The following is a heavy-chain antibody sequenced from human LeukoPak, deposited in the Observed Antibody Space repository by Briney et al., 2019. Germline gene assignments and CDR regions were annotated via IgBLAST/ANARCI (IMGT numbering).Heavy chain of an antibody. CDR3: ARIFIRNGYSSYFDC. Sequence: PSETLSLTCTVSGGSINNYYWSWIRQPPGKGLEWIGYIYSSGSTNYNPSLESRVTMSVDTSKNQFSLMLRPVTAADTAVYYCARIFIRNGYSSYFDCWGQGTLVTASS. V-gene: IGHV4-4*09. D-gene: IGHD5-18*01. CDR2: IYSSGST. CDR1: GGSINNYY. J-gene: IGHJ4*02.